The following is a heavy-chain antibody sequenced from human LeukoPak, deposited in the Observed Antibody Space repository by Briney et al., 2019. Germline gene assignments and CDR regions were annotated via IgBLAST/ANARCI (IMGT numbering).Heavy chain of an antibody. CDR3: ARRNPHIVVVPAATIDYYYMDV. D-gene: IGHD2-2*01. CDR1: GFTFSSYS. CDR2: ISSSSSYI. V-gene: IGHV3-21*01. J-gene: IGHJ6*03. Sequence: GGSLRLSCAASGFTFSSYSMNWVRQAPGKGLERVSSISSSSSYIYYADSVKGRFTISRDNAKNSLYLQMNSLRAEDTAVYYCARRNPHIVVVPAATIDYYYMDVWGKGTTVTVSS.